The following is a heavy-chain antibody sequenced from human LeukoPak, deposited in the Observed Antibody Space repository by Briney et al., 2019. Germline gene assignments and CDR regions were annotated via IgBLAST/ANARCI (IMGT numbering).Heavy chain of an antibody. J-gene: IGHJ4*02. CDR2: ISYDGSTK. CDR1: GITFSDYA. D-gene: IGHD1-1*01. CDR3: ASARGVKLMDY. V-gene: IGHV3-30*01. Sequence: PGRSLRLSCAASGITFSDYAMHWVRQAPGKGPEWVAVISYDGSTKYYADSVKGRFTISRDNSKNSLYLQMNSLRTEDTALYYCASARGVKLMDYWGQGTLVTVSS.